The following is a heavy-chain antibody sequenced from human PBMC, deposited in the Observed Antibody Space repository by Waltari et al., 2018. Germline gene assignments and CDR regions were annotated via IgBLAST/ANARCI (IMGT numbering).Heavy chain of an antibody. V-gene: IGHV3-48*01. CDR2: ISSSSSTV. Sequence: EVHLVQSGGGLVQPGGCLSLACAAAGFNFSSYSMDWFHQAPGKGLEWVSYISSSSSTVYYADSVKGRFTISRDNAKNSLYLQMNSLRAEDTAVYYCAREYYTHFDYWGQGTLVTVSS. J-gene: IGHJ4*02. CDR1: GFNFSSYS. D-gene: IGHD3-10*01. CDR3: AREYYTHFDY.